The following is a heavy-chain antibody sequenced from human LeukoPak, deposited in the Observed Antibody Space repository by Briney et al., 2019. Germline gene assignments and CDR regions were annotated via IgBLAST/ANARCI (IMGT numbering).Heavy chain of an antibody. Sequence: GGSLRLSCAASGFTFSDYYMSWIRQAPGKGLEWVSYINSGDSTVYYADSVKGRFTIYRDNAKNSLYLQMSSLRVEDTAVYYCAREGRNRYSYGTYRHYYYMDVWGKGTTVTVSS. V-gene: IGHV3-11*01. CDR3: AREGRNRYSYGTYRHYYYMDV. CDR1: GFTFSDYY. CDR2: INSGDSTV. D-gene: IGHD5-18*01. J-gene: IGHJ6*03.